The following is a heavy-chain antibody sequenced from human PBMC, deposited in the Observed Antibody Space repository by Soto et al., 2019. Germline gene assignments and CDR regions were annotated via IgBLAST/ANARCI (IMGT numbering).Heavy chain of an antibody. Sequence: PSETLSLTCAVYGGSFSGYYWSWIRQPPGKGLEWIGEINHSGSTNYNPSLKSRVTISVDTSKNQFSLKLSSVTAADTAVYYCARVQNYYDSSGYPLYWGQGTLVTVSS. V-gene: IGHV4-34*01. CDR2: INHSGST. CDR1: GGSFSGYY. J-gene: IGHJ4*02. D-gene: IGHD3-22*01. CDR3: ARVQNYYDSSGYPLY.